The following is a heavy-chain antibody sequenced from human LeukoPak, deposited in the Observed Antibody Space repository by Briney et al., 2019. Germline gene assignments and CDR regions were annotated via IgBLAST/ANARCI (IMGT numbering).Heavy chain of an antibody. J-gene: IGHJ4*02. CDR1: GYTFTSYG. CDR3: ARGGFLGWELLIQEFDY. CDR2: ISAYNGNT. Sequence: ASVKVSCKASGYTFTSYGISWVRQAPGQGLEWMGWISAYNGNTNYAQKLQGRVTMTTDTSTSTAYMELRSLRSDDTAVYYCARGGFLGWELLIQEFDYWGQGTLVTVSS. D-gene: IGHD1-26*01. V-gene: IGHV1-18*01.